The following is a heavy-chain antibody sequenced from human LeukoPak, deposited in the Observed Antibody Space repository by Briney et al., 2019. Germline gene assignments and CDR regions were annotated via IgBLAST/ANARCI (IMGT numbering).Heavy chain of an antibody. Sequence: SETLSLTCAAYGGSFSGYYWSWIRQPPGKGLEWIGEINHSGSTNYNPSLKSRVTISVDTSKNQFSLKLSSVTAADTAVYYCARGPAGYFDYWGQGTLVTVSS. V-gene: IGHV4-34*01. CDR2: INHSGST. CDR1: GGSFSGYY. J-gene: IGHJ4*02. CDR3: ARGPAGYFDY.